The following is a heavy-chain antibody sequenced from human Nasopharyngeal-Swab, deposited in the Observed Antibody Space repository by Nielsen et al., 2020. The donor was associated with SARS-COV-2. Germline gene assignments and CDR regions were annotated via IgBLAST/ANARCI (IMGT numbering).Heavy chain of an antibody. CDR1: GFTCSSYA. Sequence: GESLKISCAASGFTCSSYAMSWVRQAPGKGLEWVSAISGSGGSTYYADSVKGRFTISRDNSKNTLYLQMNSLRAEDTAVYYCAKAVAPSSSWGQGTLVTVSS. V-gene: IGHV3-23*01. CDR2: ISGSGGST. CDR3: AKAVAPSSS. J-gene: IGHJ5*02. D-gene: IGHD6-6*01.